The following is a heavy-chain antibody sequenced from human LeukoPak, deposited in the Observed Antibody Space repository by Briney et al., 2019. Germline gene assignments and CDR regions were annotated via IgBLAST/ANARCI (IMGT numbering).Heavy chain of an antibody. CDR2: ISGGST. CDR3: ARMAAAGADYMDV. J-gene: IGHJ6*03. Sequence: GGSLRLSCAASGFTVSSNEMSWVRQAPGKGLEWVSSISGGSTYYADSRKGRFTISRDNAKNSLYLQMNSLRAEDTAVYSCARMAAAGADYMDVWGKGTTVTISS. D-gene: IGHD6-6*01. V-gene: IGHV3-38-3*01. CDR1: GFTVSSNE.